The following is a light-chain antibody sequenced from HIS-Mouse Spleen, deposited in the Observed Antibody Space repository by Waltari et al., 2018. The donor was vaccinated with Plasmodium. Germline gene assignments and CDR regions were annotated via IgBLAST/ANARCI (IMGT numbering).Light chain of an antibody. CDR2: LGS. Sequence: EIVMTQSPLSLPVTPGEPASISCRSSQSLLHSNGYTYLDWYLQKPGQSPQPLIYLGSNRASGVPDRFSGSGSGTDFTLKISRVEAEDVGVYYCMQALQTITFGQGTRLEIK. CDR1: QSLLHSNGYTY. CDR3: MQALQTIT. V-gene: IGKV2-28*01. J-gene: IGKJ5*01.